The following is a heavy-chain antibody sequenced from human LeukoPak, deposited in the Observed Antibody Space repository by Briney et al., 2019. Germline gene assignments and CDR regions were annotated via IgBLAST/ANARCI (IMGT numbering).Heavy chain of an antibody. CDR3: AKLGFCTTTICP. D-gene: IGHD1-1*01. Sequence: SETLSLTCSVSGGXVGSSTYYWGWIRQPPGKGLEWVASIIFSGNTYNPSLKSRATISLDTSKNQFSLKLSSVTAADTAVYYCAKLGFCTTTICPWGQGTLVTVSS. J-gene: IGHJ5*02. CDR1: GGXVGSSTYY. V-gene: IGHV4-39*01. CDR2: IIFSGNT.